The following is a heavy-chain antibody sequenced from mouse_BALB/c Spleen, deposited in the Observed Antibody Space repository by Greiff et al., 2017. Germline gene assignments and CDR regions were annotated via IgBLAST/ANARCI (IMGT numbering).Heavy chain of an antibody. J-gene: IGHJ2*01. D-gene: IGHD3-2*01. CDR2: IDPANGNT. V-gene: IGHV14-3*02. CDR1: GFNIKDTY. CDR3: ASLDSSGLDY. Sequence: VTLKESGAELVKPGASVKLSCTASGFNIKDTYMHWVKQRPEQGLEWIGRIDPANGNTKYDPKFQGKATITADTSSNTAYLQLSSLTSEDTAVYYCASLDSSGLDYWGQGTTLTVSS.